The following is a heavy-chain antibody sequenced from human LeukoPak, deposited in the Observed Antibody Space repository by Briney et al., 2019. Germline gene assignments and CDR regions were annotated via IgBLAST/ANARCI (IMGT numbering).Heavy chain of an antibody. D-gene: IGHD5-12*01. CDR2: IYPNGTT. Sequence: SQTLALTCTVSGGSISRGSYYWSWIRQPAGKGLEWIGRIYPNGTTNYNPSLKSRVTISVDTSKNQFSLKLRSVTAADTAVYYCARGQEVVAENYFDYWGQGTLVTVSS. CDR3: ARGQEVVAENYFDY. V-gene: IGHV4-61*02. CDR1: GGSISRGSYY. J-gene: IGHJ4*02.